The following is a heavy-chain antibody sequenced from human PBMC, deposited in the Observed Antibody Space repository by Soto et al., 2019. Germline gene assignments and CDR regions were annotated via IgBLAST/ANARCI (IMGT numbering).Heavy chain of an antibody. D-gene: IGHD3-3*01. CDR1: GFTFSSYE. V-gene: IGHV3-48*03. CDR3: ATEDSKYWRGTRPIFDY. Sequence: EVQLVESGGGLVQPGGSLRLSCAASGFTFSSYEMNWVRQAPGKGLEWVSYISSSGSTIYYADSVKGRFTISRDNAKNSLYLQMNSLRADGTAVYYCATEDSKYWRGTRPIFDYWGQGTMVTVSS. CDR2: ISSSGSTI. J-gene: IGHJ4*02.